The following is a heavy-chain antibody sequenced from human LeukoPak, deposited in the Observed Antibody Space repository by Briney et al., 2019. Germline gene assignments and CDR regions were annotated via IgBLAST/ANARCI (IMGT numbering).Heavy chain of an antibody. D-gene: IGHD1-26*01. CDR1: GFTFDDYA. J-gene: IGHJ5*02. CDR2: ISWNSGSI. V-gene: IGHV3-9*01. Sequence: GGSLRLSCAASGFTFDDYAMHWVRQAPGKGLEWVSGISWNSGSIGYADSVKGRFTISRDNAKNSLYLQMNSLRAEDTALYYCAKTSQWELNSPPWFDPWGQGTLVTVSS. CDR3: AKTSQWELNSPPWFDP.